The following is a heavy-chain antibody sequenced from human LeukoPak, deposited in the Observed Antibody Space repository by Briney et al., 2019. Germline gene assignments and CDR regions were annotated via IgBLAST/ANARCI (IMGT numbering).Heavy chain of an antibody. CDR2: IIPISGTA. CDR3: ARESPFAFDY. Sequence: SVKVSCKASGGTFSSYAISWVRQAPGQGLEWMGRIIPISGTANHAQKFQGRVTITTDESTSTAYMELSSLRSEDTAVYYCARESPFAFDYWGQGTLVTVSS. J-gene: IGHJ4*02. V-gene: IGHV1-69*05. CDR1: GGTFSSYA.